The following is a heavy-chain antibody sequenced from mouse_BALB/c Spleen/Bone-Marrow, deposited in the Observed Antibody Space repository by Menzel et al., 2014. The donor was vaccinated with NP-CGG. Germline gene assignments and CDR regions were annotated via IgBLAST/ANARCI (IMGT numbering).Heavy chain of an antibody. CDR1: GYTFTSYW. Sequence: VQLQQSGAELVKPGVSVKLSCKASGYTFTSYWMHWVKQRPGQGLEWIGEINPSNGRTNYNEKFKSKATLTVDKSSSTAYMQLSSLTSEDSAVYYCARCYYGNYFDYWGQGTTLTVSS. V-gene: IGHV1S81*02. CDR2: INPSNGRT. CDR3: ARCYYGNYFDY. J-gene: IGHJ2*01. D-gene: IGHD2-1*01.